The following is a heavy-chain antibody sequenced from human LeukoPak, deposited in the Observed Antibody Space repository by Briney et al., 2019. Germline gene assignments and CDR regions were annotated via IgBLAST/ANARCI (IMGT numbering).Heavy chain of an antibody. J-gene: IGHJ4*02. D-gene: IGHD2-15*01. Sequence: SETLSLTCTVSGGSISSYYWSWIRQPPGKGLEWIGSIYYSDSTNYNPSLMSRGTISVDTSKNQFSLKLSSVTAADTAVYYCARRSCSGGRCYYAYWGQGTLVTVSS. V-gene: IGHV4-59*08. CDR1: GGSISSYY. CDR2: IYYSDST. CDR3: ARRSCSGGRCYYAY.